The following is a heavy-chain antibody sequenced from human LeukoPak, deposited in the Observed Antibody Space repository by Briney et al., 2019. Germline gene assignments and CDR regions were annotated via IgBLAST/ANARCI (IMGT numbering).Heavy chain of an antibody. Sequence: ASVKVSCKVSGYTLTELSMHWVGQAPGKGLEWMGGFDPEVGETIYAQKPQGRVTRTENTSTDTAYMELRSLRSENTAVYYCATDLSGTYGFWWGEGTLVTVSS. CDR3: ATDLSGTYGFW. V-gene: IGHV1-24*01. CDR1: GYTLTELS. CDR2: FDPEVGET. J-gene: IGHJ4*02. D-gene: IGHD1-26*01.